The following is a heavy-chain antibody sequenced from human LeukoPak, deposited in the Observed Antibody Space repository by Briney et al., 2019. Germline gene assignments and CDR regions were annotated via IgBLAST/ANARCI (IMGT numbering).Heavy chain of an antibody. D-gene: IGHD2-15*01. V-gene: IGHV1-46*01. CDR1: GYSFTSYY. Sequence: ASVKVSCKASGYSFTSYYMHWVRQAPGQGLEWMGRINPSGGGTTYAQKFQGRVTMTSDTSTSTIYMELSSLRSEDTAVYYCAREIGFCSGGSCHFDCWAREPWSPSPQ. J-gene: IGHJ4*02. CDR2: INPSGGGT. CDR3: AREIGFCSGGSCHFDC.